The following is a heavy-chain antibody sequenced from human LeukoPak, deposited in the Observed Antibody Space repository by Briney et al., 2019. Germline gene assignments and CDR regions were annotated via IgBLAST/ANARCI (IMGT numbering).Heavy chain of an antibody. J-gene: IGHJ5*02. CDR2: INHSGST. CDR3: ARGRDHMVRGVGRYNWLDP. Sequence: KTSETLSLTCAVYGGSFSGYYWSWIRQPPGKGLEWIGEINHSGSTNYNPSLKSRVTISVDTSKNQFSLKLSSVTAADTAVYYCARGRDHMVRGVGRYNWLDPWGQGTLVTVSS. D-gene: IGHD3-10*01. CDR1: GGSFSGYY. V-gene: IGHV4-34*01.